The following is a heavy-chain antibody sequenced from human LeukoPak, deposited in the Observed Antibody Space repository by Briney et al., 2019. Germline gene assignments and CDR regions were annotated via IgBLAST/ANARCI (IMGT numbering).Heavy chain of an antibody. CDR2: IYHSGST. CDR3: ARERGVRDYYYYYYYMDV. D-gene: IGHD3-10*01. CDR1: GYSISSGYY. Sequence: SETLSLTCTVSGYSISSGYYWGWIRQPPGKGLGWIGSIYHSGSTYYNPSLKSRVTISVDTSKNQFSLKLSSVTAADTAVYYCARERGVRDYYYYYYYMDVWGKGTTVTISS. J-gene: IGHJ6*03. V-gene: IGHV4-38-2*02.